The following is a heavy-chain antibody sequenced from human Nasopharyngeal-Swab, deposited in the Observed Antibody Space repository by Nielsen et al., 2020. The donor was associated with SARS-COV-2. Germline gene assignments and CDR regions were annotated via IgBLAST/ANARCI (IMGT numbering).Heavy chain of an antibody. Sequence: GGSLRLSCAASGFTFNEYTMNWVRQAPGKGLEWVSAISSRGDYIYYAPSVKGRFTLSRDDAKNSLYLQMNSLRAEDTAVYYCARDTPAMFAYWGQGTLVTVSS. CDR2: ISSRGDYI. V-gene: IGHV3-21*01. CDR1: GFTFNEYT. CDR3: ARDTPAMFAY. J-gene: IGHJ4*02.